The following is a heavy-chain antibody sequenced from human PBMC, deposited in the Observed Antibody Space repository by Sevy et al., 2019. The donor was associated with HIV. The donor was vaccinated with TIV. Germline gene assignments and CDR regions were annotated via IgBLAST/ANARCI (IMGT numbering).Heavy chain of an antibody. CDR2: FSSSSSYI. J-gene: IGHJ2*01. V-gene: IGHV3-21*01. D-gene: IGHD3-22*01. Sequence: GGSLRLSCAASEFTFSSYSTNWVRQAPGKGLEWVSSFSSSSSYIYYADSLKGRFTISRDNAKNSLYLQMNSLRAEDTAVYYCARDGDYYDRSGYPPGRFDLWGRGTLVTVSS. CDR3: ARDGDYYDRSGYPPGRFDL. CDR1: EFTFSSYS.